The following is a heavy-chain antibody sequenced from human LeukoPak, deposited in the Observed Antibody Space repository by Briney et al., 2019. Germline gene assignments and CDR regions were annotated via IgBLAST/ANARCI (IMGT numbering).Heavy chain of an antibody. J-gene: IGHJ4*02. CDR2: IQYDGSEI. CDR1: GLMFSTSG. D-gene: IGHD1-14*01. CDR3: ARESGAEKIGQMLNY. V-gene: IGHV3-30*02. Sequence: GGSLRLSCAASGLMFSTSGMHWVRQAPGKGLEWVAFIQYDGSEIYYADSLKGRFTISRDNSKNTLYLQMNSLRAEDTDVFYCARESGAEKIGQMLNYWGQGTLATVSS.